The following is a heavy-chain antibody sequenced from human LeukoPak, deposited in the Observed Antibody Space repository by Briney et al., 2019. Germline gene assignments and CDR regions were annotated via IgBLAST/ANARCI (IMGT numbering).Heavy chain of an antibody. D-gene: IGHD5-12*01. CDR1: GGSISSGSYY. V-gene: IGHV4-61*09. J-gene: IGHJ4*02. Sequence: SETLSLTCTVSGGSISSGSYYWSWIRQPAGKGLEWIGHIYTTGSTDYNPSLKSRVTVSGDTSKNQFSLKLTSVTVADTAFYYCARGGIRGYSAFDNLDFWGLGTHVTVSS. CDR3: ARGGIRGYSAFDNLDF. CDR2: IYTTGST.